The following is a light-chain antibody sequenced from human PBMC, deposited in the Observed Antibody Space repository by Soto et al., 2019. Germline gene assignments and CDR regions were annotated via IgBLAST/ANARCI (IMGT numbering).Light chain of an antibody. Sequence: QSLLTQPPSVSAAPRQNVTLSCSGSSSNIGSNYVSWYQQLPGTAPQLLIYENNKRPSGIPDRFSGSKSGTSATLGITGLQTEDEADYYCGTWDISLSAGVFGAGTKLTVL. CDR3: GTWDISLSAGV. J-gene: IGLJ1*01. CDR2: ENN. CDR1: SSNIGSNY. V-gene: IGLV1-51*01.